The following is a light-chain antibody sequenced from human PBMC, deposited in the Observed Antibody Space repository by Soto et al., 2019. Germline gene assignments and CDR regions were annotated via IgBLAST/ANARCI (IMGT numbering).Light chain of an antibody. CDR2: LDSDGSH. Sequence: QPVLTQSPSASASLGASVKLTCILSSGHSSYTVVWHQQRPDKGPRYLMKLDSDGSHTQGDEIPDRFSGSSSGTERYLTISSLQFEDEADYYCQTWGTAFMLFGGGTKLTVL. CDR3: QTWGTAFML. J-gene: IGLJ3*02. V-gene: IGLV4-69*01. CDR1: SGHSSYT.